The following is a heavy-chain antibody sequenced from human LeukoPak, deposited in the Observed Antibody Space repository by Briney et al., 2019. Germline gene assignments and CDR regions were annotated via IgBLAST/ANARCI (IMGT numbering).Heavy chain of an antibody. CDR3: AHFKGGSFDF. CDR2: IYYSGNT. V-gene: IGHV4-39*01. CDR1: GGSISSSNYY. D-gene: IGHD1-26*01. Sequence: SETLSLTCTVSGGSISSSNYYWGWIRQPPGKGLEWIGSIYYSGNTYYNPSLKSRVTISVDTSKNQLSLKLTSVTAADTAVYYCAHFKGGSFDFWGQGTMVTVSS. J-gene: IGHJ3*01.